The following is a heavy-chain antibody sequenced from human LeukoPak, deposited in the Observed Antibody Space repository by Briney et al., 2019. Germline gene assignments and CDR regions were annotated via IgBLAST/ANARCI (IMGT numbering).Heavy chain of an antibody. CDR3: ARGGRITIFGPSGRPHAFDI. V-gene: IGHV4-34*01. CDR2: INHSGST. Sequence: SETLSLTCAVYGGSFSGYYWSWIRQPLGKGLEWIGEINHSGSTNYNPSLKSRVTISVDTSKNQFSLKLSSVTAADTAVYYCARGGRITIFGPSGRPHAFDIWGQGTMVTVSS. J-gene: IGHJ3*02. CDR1: GGSFSGYY. D-gene: IGHD3-3*01.